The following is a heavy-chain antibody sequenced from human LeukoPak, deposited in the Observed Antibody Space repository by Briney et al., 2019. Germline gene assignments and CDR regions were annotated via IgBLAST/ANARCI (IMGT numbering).Heavy chain of an antibody. D-gene: IGHD2-15*01. J-gene: IGHJ2*01. CDR1: GFTFSTCP. Sequence: PGGSLRLSCAASGFTFSTCPLSWVRQAPGKGLEWVADIKHDGSEEHYVASVKGRFTISRDNAKLYLQMNSLRAEDTAVYYCAGGQGWHFDLWGRGTLITVSS. CDR3: AGGQGWHFDL. CDR2: IKHDGSEE. V-gene: IGHV3-7*01.